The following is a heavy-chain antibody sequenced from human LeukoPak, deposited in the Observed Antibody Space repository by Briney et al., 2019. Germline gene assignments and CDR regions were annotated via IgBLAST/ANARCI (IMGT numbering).Heavy chain of an antibody. CDR1: GFTCSSYA. J-gene: IGHJ4*02. V-gene: IGHV3-23*01. CDR3: AKGGVRRIVVVPAAPFDY. CDR2: ISGSGGST. D-gene: IGHD2-2*01. Sequence: GGSLRLSCAASGFTCSSYAMSWVRQVPGKGLKWVSAISGSGGSTYYADSVKGRFTISRDNSKNTLYLQMNSLRAEDTAVYYCAKGGVRRIVVVPAAPFDYWGQGTLVTVSS.